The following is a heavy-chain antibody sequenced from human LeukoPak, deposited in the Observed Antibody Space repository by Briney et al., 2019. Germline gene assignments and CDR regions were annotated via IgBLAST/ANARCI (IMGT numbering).Heavy chain of an antibody. CDR3: ARDRGRIQLWQRVDWYFDL. J-gene: IGHJ2*01. CDR1: GGSVNSGNYY. CDR2: IYYSRST. V-gene: IGHV4-31*03. D-gene: IGHD5-18*01. Sequence: SETLSLTCSVSGGSVNSGNYYWSWIRQHPGKGLEWIGYIYYSRSTYYNPSLKSRVTISVDTSKNQFSLKLSSVTAADTAVYYCARDRGRIQLWQRVDWYFDLWGRGTLVTVSS.